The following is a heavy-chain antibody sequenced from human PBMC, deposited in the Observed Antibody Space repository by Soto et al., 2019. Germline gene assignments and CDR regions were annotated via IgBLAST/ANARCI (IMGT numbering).Heavy chain of an antibody. CDR2: IYYSGST. V-gene: IGHV4-31*03. Sequence: QVQLQESGPGLVKPSQTLSLTCTVSGGSISSGGYYWSWIRQHPGKGLEWIGYIYYSGSTYYNPSLKSRVTIPVETSKNQFPLKLSSVTAADTAVYYGARAVSPLYYGRHVWGQGTTVTVSS. D-gene: IGHD2-8*01. CDR1: GGSISSGGYY. J-gene: IGHJ6*02. CDR3: ARAVSPLYYGRHV.